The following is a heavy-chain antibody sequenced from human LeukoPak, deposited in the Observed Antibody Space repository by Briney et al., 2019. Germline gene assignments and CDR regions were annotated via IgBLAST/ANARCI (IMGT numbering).Heavy chain of an antibody. CDR3: AREGYASGTRYGMDV. V-gene: IGHV3-66*01. CDR1: GITLSNYG. D-gene: IGHD3-10*01. Sequence: GGSLRLSCAVSGITLSNYGMSWVRQAPGKGLEWVSVIYAGGTTSYADSVKGRFTISRDSSKNTLYLQMNSLRAEDTAVYYCAREGYASGTRYGMDVWGQGTTVTVSS. J-gene: IGHJ6*02. CDR2: IYAGGTT.